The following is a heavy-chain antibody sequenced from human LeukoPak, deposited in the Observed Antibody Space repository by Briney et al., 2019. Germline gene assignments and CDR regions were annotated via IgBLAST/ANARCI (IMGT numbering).Heavy chain of an antibody. Sequence: EASVKVSCKAFGYTFTSNYMHWVRQAPGQGPEWMGVISPSGGSTTYAQKFQGRVTLTRDMSTSTDYLELSSLRSEDTAVYYCAKGPRYVDSWGQGTLVTVSS. CDR2: ISPSGGST. J-gene: IGHJ4*02. D-gene: IGHD2-2*01. CDR1: GYTFTSNY. V-gene: IGHV1-46*01. CDR3: AKGPRYVDS.